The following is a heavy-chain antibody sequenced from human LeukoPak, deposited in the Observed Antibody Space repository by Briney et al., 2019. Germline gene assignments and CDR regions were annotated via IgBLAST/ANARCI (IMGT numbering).Heavy chain of an antibody. J-gene: IGHJ6*02. D-gene: IGHD3-22*01. CDR2: ISYDGTNK. V-gene: IGHV3-30-3*01. CDR3: ARDYYDSSGFFVYNNGMDV. CDR1: GFTFSSYT. Sequence: PGGSLRLSCAASGFTFSSYTIHWVRQAPGKGLEWVALISYDGTNKYYADSVKGRFTISRDNSKNTLYPQMNSLRAEDTAVYYCARDYYDSSGFFVYNNGMDVWGQGTTVTVSS.